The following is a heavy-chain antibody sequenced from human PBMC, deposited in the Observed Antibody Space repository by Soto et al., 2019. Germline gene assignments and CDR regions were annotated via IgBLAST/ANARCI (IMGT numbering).Heavy chain of an antibody. CDR1: GGTFSSYA. CDR2: IIPIFGTA. Sequence: SVKVSCKASGGTFSSYAASWVRQAPGQGLEWMGGIIPIFGTANYAQKFQGRVTITADESTSTAYMELSSLRSEDTAVYYCARGPKRYYDILTGYYTSFDYWGQGTLVTVSS. V-gene: IGHV1-69*13. J-gene: IGHJ4*02. CDR3: ARGPKRYYDILTGYYTSFDY. D-gene: IGHD3-9*01.